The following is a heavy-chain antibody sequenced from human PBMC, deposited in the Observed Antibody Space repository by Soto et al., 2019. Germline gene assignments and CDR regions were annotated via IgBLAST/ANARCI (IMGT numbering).Heavy chain of an antibody. CDR3: AKDLSNSGVFVFDY. Sequence: PGGSLRLSCVASEFTFSNYAMSWVRQAPGKGLEWVSAISGNDDSTYYADSVKGRCIISRDNSKNTLDLQMNSLRAQDTAVYYCAKDLSNSGVFVFDYWGQGIRVTVSS. CDR1: EFTFSNYA. J-gene: IGHJ4*02. D-gene: IGHD6-13*01. V-gene: IGHV3-23*01. CDR2: ISGNDDST.